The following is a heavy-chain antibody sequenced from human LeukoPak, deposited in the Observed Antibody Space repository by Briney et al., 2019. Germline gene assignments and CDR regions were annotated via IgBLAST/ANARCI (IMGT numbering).Heavy chain of an antibody. D-gene: IGHD3-3*01. V-gene: IGHV1-69*13. J-gene: IGHJ6*02. CDR3: ARGATIFGVVTDHYGMDV. CDR2: IIPIFGTA. Sequence: ASVKVSCKASGGTFSSYAISWVRQAPGQGLEWMGGIIPIFGTANYAQKFQGRVTITADESTSTAYMELSSLRSGDTAVYYCARGATIFGVVTDHYGMDVWGQGTTVTVSS. CDR1: GGTFSSYA.